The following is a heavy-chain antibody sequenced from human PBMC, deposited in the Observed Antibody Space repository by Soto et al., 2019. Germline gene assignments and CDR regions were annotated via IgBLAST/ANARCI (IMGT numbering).Heavy chain of an antibody. CDR2: INHSGST. CDR1: GGSFSGYY. J-gene: IGHJ6*03. V-gene: IGHV4-34*01. CDR3: ARVSGSGNDIVVVPAAMGAKHLYYYMDV. D-gene: IGHD2-2*01. Sequence: SETLSLTCAVYGGSFSGYYWSWIRQPPGKGLEWIGEINHSGSTNYNPSLKSRVTISVDTSKHQFSLRLSSVTAADPAVYYCARVSGSGNDIVVVPAAMGAKHLYYYMDVWGKGTTVTVSS.